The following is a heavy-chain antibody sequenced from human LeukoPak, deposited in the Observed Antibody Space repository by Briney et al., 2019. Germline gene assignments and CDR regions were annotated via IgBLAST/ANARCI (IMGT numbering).Heavy chain of an antibody. CDR1: GFTFSSYS. J-gene: IGHJ4*02. V-gene: IGHV3-23*01. CDR3: AKDLGYSGSYYGLFDY. Sequence: PGGSLRLSCAASGFTFSSYSMNWVRQAPGKGLEWVSAISGSDAGTYYADSVKGRFTISRDNSKNTLYLQMNSLRAEDTAVYYCAKDLGYSGSYYGLFDYWGQGTLVTVSS. D-gene: IGHD1-26*01. CDR2: ISGSDAGT.